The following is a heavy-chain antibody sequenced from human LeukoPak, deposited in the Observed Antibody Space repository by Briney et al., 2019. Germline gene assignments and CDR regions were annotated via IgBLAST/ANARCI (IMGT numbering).Heavy chain of an antibody. J-gene: IGHJ4*02. Sequence: SVKASCKASGGTFSSYAISWVRQAPGQGLEWMGRIIPIFGTANYAQKFQGRVTITTDESTSTAYMELSSLRSEDTAVYYCARDQIAVAGNFDYWGQGTLVTVSS. CDR2: IIPIFGTA. V-gene: IGHV1-69*05. CDR3: ARDQIAVAGNFDY. D-gene: IGHD6-19*01. CDR1: GGTFSSYA.